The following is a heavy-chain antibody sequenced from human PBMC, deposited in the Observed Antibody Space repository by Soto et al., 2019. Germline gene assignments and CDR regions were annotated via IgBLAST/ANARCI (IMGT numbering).Heavy chain of an antibody. V-gene: IGHV1-69*02. CDR3: ARTRAATDSLYWFDL. D-gene: IGHD2-21*01. Sequence: QVQLVQSGAEVQKPGSSVKVSCKASGGTFSSYPISWERQATGQGLEWMGRIIPILNIANYAQNFQGRVTLPANKATNTAYRVLSSLRSEYTAVYYCARTRAATDSLYWFDLWGQGTLVTVSS. CDR2: IIPILNIA. J-gene: IGHJ5*02. CDR1: GGTFSSYP.